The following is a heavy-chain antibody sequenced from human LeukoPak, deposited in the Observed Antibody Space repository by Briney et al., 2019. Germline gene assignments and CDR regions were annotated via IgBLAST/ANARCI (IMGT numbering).Heavy chain of an antibody. CDR3: ARGTPSSSGWLYYGMDV. CDR2: IHSDGSIT. J-gene: IGHJ6*02. Sequence: PGGSLRLSCAASGFTFSSYYMHWVRQVPGKGLVWVSHIHSDGSITRYADSVKGRFTISRDNSKNTLYLQMNSLRAEDTAVYYCARGTPSSSGWLYYGMDVWGQGTTVTVSS. V-gene: IGHV3-74*01. CDR1: GFTFSSYY. D-gene: IGHD6-19*01.